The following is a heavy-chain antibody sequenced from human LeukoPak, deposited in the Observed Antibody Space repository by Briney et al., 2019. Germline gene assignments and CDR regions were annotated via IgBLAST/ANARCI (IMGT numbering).Heavy chain of an antibody. CDR3: ARGRGVVIYLFDY. V-gene: IGHV3-30-3*01. Sequence: GGSLRLSCVASGFIVSNNYLNWVRQAPGKGLEWVAVISYDGSNKYYADSVKGRFTISRDNSKNTLYLQMNSLRAEDTAVYYCARGRGVVIYLFDYWGQGTLVTVSS. D-gene: IGHD3-3*01. J-gene: IGHJ4*02. CDR1: GFIVSNNY. CDR2: ISYDGSNK.